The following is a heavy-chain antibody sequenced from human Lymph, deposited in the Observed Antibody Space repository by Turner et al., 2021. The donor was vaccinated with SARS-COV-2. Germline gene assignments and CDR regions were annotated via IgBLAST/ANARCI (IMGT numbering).Heavy chain of an antibody. CDR3: ARDLRFGELPAADH. CDR2: IWYDGSNK. Sequence: QVLLVESGGGVVQPGRSLSLSCAASGFTFSTYGMHWVRQAPGKGLEWVAVIWYDGSNKYYADSVKGRFTISRDNSKNTLYLQMNSLRAEDTAVYYCARDLRFGELPAADHWGQGTLVTVSS. CDR1: GFTFSTYG. D-gene: IGHD3-10*01. J-gene: IGHJ4*02. V-gene: IGHV3-33*01.